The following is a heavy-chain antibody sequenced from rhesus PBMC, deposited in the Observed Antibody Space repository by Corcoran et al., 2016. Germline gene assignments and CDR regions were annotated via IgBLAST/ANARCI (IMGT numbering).Heavy chain of an antibody. CDR3: ARHLHRGFDY. J-gene: IGHJ4*01. D-gene: IGHD2-39*02. CDR1: GGSISSSY. CDR2: IDSTESP. V-gene: IGHV4-147*01. Sequence: QVKLQESGPGLVKPSETLSLTCAVSGGSISSSYWSWIRQAPGKRLEWIGRIDSTESPSNNPSLRCRVTLSVDTSKNQFSLKLGSVPAADTAVYYCARHLHRGFDYWGQGVLVTVSS.